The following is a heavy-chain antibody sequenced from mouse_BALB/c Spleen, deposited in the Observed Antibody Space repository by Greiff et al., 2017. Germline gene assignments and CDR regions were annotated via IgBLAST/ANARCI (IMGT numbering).Heavy chain of an antibody. V-gene: IGHV5-6*01. D-gene: IGHD1-1*01. J-gene: IGHJ1*01. Sequence: EVKLVESGGDLVKPGGSLKLSCAASGFTFSSYGMSWVRQTPDKRLEWVATISSGGSYTYYPDSVKGRFTISRDNAKNTLYLQMSSLKSEDTAMYYCARVYGSGYGGYFDVWGAGTTVTVSS. CDR2: ISSGGSYT. CDR1: GFTFSSYG. CDR3: ARVYGSGYGGYFDV.